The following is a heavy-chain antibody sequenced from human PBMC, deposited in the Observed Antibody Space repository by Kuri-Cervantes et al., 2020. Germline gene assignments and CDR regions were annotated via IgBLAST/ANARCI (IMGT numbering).Heavy chain of an antibody. D-gene: IGHD1-1*01. CDR3: ARDRWNDYGMDV. V-gene: IGHV3-53*01. J-gene: IGHJ6*02. CDR1: GFTVSSNY. Sequence: GESLKISCAASGFTVSSNYMSWVRQAPGTGLEWVSVIYSGGSTYYADSVKGRFTIFRDNSKNTLYLQVNSLRAEDTAVYYCARDRWNDYGMDVWGQGTTVTVSS. CDR2: IYSGGST.